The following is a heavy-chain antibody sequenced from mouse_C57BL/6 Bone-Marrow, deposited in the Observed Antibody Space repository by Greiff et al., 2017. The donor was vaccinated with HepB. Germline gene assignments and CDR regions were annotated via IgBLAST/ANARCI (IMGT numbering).Heavy chain of an antibody. D-gene: IGHD2-10*01. Sequence: VQLQESGPELGKPGASVKISCKASGYAFSSSWMNWVKQRPGKGLEWIGRIYPGDGDTNYNGKFKGKATLTADKSSSTAYMQLSSLTSEDSAVYFCARPYYGNYGGFYYAMDYWGQGTSVTVSS. CDR2: IYPGDGDT. V-gene: IGHV1-82*01. J-gene: IGHJ4*01. CDR3: ARPYYGNYGGFYYAMDY. CDR1: GYAFSSSW.